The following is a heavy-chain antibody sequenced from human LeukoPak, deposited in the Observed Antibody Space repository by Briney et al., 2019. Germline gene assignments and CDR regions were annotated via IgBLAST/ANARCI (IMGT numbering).Heavy chain of an antibody. CDR2: INNDGRST. Sequence: QAGGSLRLSCVASGFAFTNYGMMWVRQAPGKGLVWVSYINNDGRSTTHADSVKGRFTISRDNAKNTLYLQMNSLRDDDTAMYYCARNYNGMSYWGQGTLVIVSS. CDR3: ARNYNGMSY. D-gene: IGHD1-26*01. J-gene: IGHJ4*02. V-gene: IGHV3-74*01. CDR1: GFAFTNYG.